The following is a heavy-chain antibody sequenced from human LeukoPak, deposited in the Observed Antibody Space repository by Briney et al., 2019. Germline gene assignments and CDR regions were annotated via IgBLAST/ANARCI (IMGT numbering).Heavy chain of an antibody. CDR3: ASPNEQDAFDI. V-gene: IGHV4-38-2*02. J-gene: IGHJ3*02. CDR1: GYSISSGYY. CDR2: IYHSGST. D-gene: IGHD1-1*01. Sequence: SETLSLTCTVSGYSISSGYYWGWIRQPPGKGLEWIGSIYHSGSTYYNPSLKSRVTISVDTSKNQFSLKLSSVTAADTAVYYCASPNEQDAFDIWGQGTMVTVSS.